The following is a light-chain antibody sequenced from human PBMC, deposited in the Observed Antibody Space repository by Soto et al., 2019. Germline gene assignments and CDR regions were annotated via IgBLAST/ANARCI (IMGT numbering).Light chain of an antibody. J-gene: IGKJ1*01. CDR3: QQYLNTPRT. Sequence: DIQMTQSPSSLSASVGDRATITCRASQSIASYLNWYQQRPGKAPKVLIYAASSLQSGVPSRFSGSGSGTVFTLTISSLQPEDFATYYCQQYLNTPRTFGQGTKVEVK. CDR2: AAS. CDR1: QSIASY. V-gene: IGKV1-39*01.